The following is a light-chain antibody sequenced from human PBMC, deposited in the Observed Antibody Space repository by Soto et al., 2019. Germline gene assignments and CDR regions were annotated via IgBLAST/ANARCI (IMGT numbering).Light chain of an antibody. CDR3: TSHTSNNTLI. Sequence: QSVLTQPPSASGSPGQSVTISCTGTSSDVGGYDYVSWYQQLPGKAPKLVIYEVTNRPSGVSNRFSGSKSGSTASLTISGLQAEDEGDYYCTSHTSNNTLIFGTGTKLTVL. J-gene: IGLJ1*01. CDR2: EVT. V-gene: IGLV2-14*01. CDR1: SSDVGGYDY.